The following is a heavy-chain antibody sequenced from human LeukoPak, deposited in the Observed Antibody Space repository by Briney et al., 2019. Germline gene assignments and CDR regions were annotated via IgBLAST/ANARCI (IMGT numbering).Heavy chain of an antibody. CDR1: DHYINRYY. J-gene: IGHJ4*02. CDR2: IYTTGST. D-gene: IGHD1-26*01. CDR3: ARAGYTISYYSLDY. V-gene: IGHV4-4*07. Sequence: SETLSLSCSVSDHYINRYYCVWIRRPSAQALLLIARIYTTGSTNYNPSLKSRVTISVDTSKNQFSLKLTSVTAADTGMYYCARAGYTISYYSLDYWGQGALVTVSS.